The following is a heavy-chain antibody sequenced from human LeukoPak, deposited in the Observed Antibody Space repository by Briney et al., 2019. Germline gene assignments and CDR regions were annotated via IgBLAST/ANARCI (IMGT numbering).Heavy chain of an antibody. Sequence: SETLSLTCTVSGGSISSYYWSWIRQPPGKGLEWIGYIYYSGSTNYNPSLKSRVTISVDTSKNQFSLKLSSVTAADTAVYYCARVGGYDYVWGSYTWFDPWGQGTLVTVSS. J-gene: IGHJ5*02. V-gene: IGHV4-59*12. CDR3: ARVGGYDYVWGSYTWFDP. D-gene: IGHD3-16*01. CDR2: IYYSGST. CDR1: GGSISSYY.